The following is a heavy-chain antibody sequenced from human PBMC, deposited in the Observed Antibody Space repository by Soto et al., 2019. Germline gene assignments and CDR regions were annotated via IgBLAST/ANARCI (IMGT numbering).Heavy chain of an antibody. CDR3: ARDDGAVLGTTHSGMDV. J-gene: IGHJ6*02. V-gene: IGHV6-1*01. CDR2: TYHRSKWYN. Sequence: SQTLSLTCVISGDSVSSNSAAWNWIRQSPSRGLEWLGRTYHRSKWYNEYAVSVKSRITINPDTSKNQFSPHLNSVTPEDTAVYYCARDDGAVLGTTHSGMDVWGQGTTVTVSS. D-gene: IGHD1-7*01. CDR1: GDSVSSNSAA.